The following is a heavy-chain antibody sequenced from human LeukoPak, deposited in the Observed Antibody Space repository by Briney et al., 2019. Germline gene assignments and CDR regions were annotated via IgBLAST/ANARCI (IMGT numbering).Heavy chain of an antibody. D-gene: IGHD3-22*01. CDR2: INTNTGNP. V-gene: IGHV7-4-1*02. CDR1: GYTFTSYA. CDR3: ARDHVKLGSGFHPFDAFDI. J-gene: IGHJ3*02. Sequence: ASVKVSCKASGYTFTSYAMNWVRRAPGQGLEWMGWINTNTGNPTYAQGFTGRFVFSLDTSVSTAYLQISSLKTEDTAVYYCARDHVKLGSGFHPFDAFDIWGQGTMVTVSS.